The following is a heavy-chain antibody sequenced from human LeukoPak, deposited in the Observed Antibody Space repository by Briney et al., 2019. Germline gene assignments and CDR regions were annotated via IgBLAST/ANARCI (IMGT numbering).Heavy chain of an antibody. D-gene: IGHD3-22*01. Sequence: GKSLKISCKGSGYSFTSYWIGWVPQMPGKVLEWMGIIYPGDSDTRYSPSFQGQVTISADKSISTAYLQWSSLKASDTAMYYCARLGYDSSGYYYFDYWGQGTLVTVSS. V-gene: IGHV5-51*01. CDR1: GYSFTSYW. CDR3: ARLGYDSSGYYYFDY. CDR2: IYPGDSDT. J-gene: IGHJ4*02.